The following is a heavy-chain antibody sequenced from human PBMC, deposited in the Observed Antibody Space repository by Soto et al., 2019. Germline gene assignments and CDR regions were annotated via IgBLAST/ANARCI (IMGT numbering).Heavy chain of an antibody. CDR3: ARAVSNYVRVNNWFDP. D-gene: IGHD4-4*01. J-gene: IGHJ5*02. V-gene: IGHV1-3*01. CDR1: GYTFTSYA. CDR2: INAGNGNT. Sequence: ASVKVSCKASGYTFTSYAMHWVRQAPGQRLEWMGWINAGNGNTKYSQKFQGRVTITRDTSASTAYMELSSLRSEDTAVYYCARAVSNYVRVNNWFDPWGQGTLVTVSS.